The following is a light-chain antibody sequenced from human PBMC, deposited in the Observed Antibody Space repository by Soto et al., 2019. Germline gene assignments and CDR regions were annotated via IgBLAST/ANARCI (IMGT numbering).Light chain of an antibody. CDR3: SSYTSSGIDYV. CDR2: EVS. V-gene: IGLV2-14*01. CDR1: SSDVGGYNY. Sequence: QSVLTQPASVSGSPGQSITISCTGTSSDVGGYNYVSWYQQHPGKAPKLMIYEVSNRPSGVSNRFSGSKSGNTATLTNSGLQAEDEADYYCSSYTSSGIDYVFGTGTKVTVL. J-gene: IGLJ1*01.